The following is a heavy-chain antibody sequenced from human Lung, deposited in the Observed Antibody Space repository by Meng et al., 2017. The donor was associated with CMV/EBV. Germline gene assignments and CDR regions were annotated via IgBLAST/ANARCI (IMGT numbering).Heavy chain of an antibody. J-gene: IGHJ5*02. D-gene: IGHD1-1*01. CDR3: TRSFPRRTGRPMHWFDP. CDR2: VNPNMGNT. Sequence: ASVKVSCKASGYTFTSHDINWVRQAPGQGLEWMGWVNPNMGNTGYAQKFQGRVTISTNTATSTAYMELSNLRSDDTAVYYCTRSFPRRTGRPMHWFDPWGQGTLVTVSS. CDR1: GYTFTSHD. V-gene: IGHV1-8*03.